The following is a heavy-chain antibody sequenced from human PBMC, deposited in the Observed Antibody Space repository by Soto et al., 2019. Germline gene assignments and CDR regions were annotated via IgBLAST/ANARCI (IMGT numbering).Heavy chain of an antibody. CDR2: ISSSGTGI. J-gene: IGHJ3*02. Sequence: GGSLRPSCAASGFTFRDYYMTWIRQARGKGLEWVSYISSSGTGIYYADSVKGRFTISRDNAKNSLYLQMSSLRAEDTAMYYCARAYSDAFDIWGQGTMVTVSS. CDR3: ARAYSDAFDI. D-gene: IGHD2-15*01. CDR1: GFTFRDYY. V-gene: IGHV3-11*01.